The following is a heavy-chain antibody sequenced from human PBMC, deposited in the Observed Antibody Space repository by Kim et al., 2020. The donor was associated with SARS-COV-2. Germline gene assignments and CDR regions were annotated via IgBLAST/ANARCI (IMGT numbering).Heavy chain of an antibody. CDR1: GFTFSGSS. J-gene: IGHJ3*02. CDR2: IRSKANSYAT. CDR3: TSVPATTSAVWDAFD. V-gene: IGHV3-73*01. Sequence: GGSLRLSCAASGFTFSGSSIHWVRQASGKGLAWVCRIRSKANSYATAYAASVRGRFSIARDDSKNTAYLQMNNLKTEDTALYYCTSVPATTSAVWDAFD. D-gene: IGHD1-7*01.